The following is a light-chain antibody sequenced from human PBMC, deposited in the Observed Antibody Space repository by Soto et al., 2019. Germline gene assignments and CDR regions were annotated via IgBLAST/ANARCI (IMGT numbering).Light chain of an antibody. Sequence: DIQMTQSPSTLSASVGDRVTITCRASQSISSWVAWYQQKPGKGPKLLIYKASHLESGVPSRFSGSGSGTEFTLTISSLQPGDFATYYCQQTYRTPLTFGGGTKVEIK. V-gene: IGKV1-5*03. CDR3: QQTYRTPLT. CDR2: KAS. J-gene: IGKJ4*01. CDR1: QSISSW.